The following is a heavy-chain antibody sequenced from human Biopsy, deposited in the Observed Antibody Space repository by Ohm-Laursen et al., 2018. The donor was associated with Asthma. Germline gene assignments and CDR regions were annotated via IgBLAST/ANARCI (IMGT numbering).Heavy chain of an antibody. J-gene: IGHJ6*02. D-gene: IGHD3-16*02. CDR2: ISPIFGAI. V-gene: IGHV1-69*01. CDR1: GGTLNNYA. Sequence: SSVKVSCKASGGTLNNYAINWVRQAPGQGLEWMGGISPIFGAIRYAQNFQGRVTITADVFTNTVHMELSSLRSEDTAVLYCAKDRCYYYYCDMEVWGQGTTVTVSS. CDR3: AKDRCYYYYCDMEV.